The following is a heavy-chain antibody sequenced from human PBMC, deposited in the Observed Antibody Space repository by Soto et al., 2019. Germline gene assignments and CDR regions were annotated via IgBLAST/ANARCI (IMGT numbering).Heavy chain of an antibody. J-gene: IGHJ6*02. V-gene: IGHV4-61*01. CDR2: IYYSGST. CDR1: GGSVSSDSYY. CDR3: ARQRPTDGRWEFANYYGMDV. D-gene: IGHD1-26*01. Sequence: PSETLSLTCTVSGGSVSSDSYYWSWIRQPPGKGLEWIGYIYYSGSTNYNPSLKSRLTISVDTSKNQFSLKLSSVTAADAAVYYCARQRPTDGRWEFANYYGMDVWGQGTPVTVSS.